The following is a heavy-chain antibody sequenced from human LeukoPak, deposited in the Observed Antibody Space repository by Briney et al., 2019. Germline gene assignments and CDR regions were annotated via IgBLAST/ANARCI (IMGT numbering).Heavy chain of an antibody. CDR1: GFTFSSYE. CDR2: ISSSGSTI. CDR3: AKDNGYYYGSGSYIDY. V-gene: IGHV3-48*03. D-gene: IGHD3-10*01. Sequence: GGSLRLSCAASGFTFSSYEMNWVRQAPGKGLEWVSYISSSGSTIYYADSVKGRFTISRDNAKNSLYLQMNSLRAEDTALYYCAKDNGYYYGSGSYIDYWGQGTLVTVSS. J-gene: IGHJ4*02.